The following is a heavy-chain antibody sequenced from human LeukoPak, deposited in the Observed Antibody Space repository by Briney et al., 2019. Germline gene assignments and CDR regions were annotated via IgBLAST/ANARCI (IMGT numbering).Heavy chain of an antibody. V-gene: IGHV3-48*03. CDR2: ISSSGSTT. CDR3: ARDNYDSSGYYFD. Sequence: PGGSLRLSCAASGXTFSSYEMNWVRQAPGKGLEWVSYISSSGSTTHYADSVKGRFTISRDNAKKSLYLQMNSLRAGDTAVYYCARDNYDSSGYYFDWGQGTLVTVPS. CDR1: GXTFSSYE. D-gene: IGHD3-22*01. J-gene: IGHJ4*02.